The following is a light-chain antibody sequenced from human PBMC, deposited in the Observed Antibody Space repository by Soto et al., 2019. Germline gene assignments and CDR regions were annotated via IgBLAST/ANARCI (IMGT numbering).Light chain of an antibody. CDR3: QHYYNWPRT. J-gene: IGKJ1*01. CDR1: QTVGRN. CDR2: GAS. Sequence: EIVMTQSPATLSVSPGERATLSCRSSQTVGRNLAWYQQKPGQAPRLLFYGASTRATDIPARLSGSGSGTEFTLIISSLQSEDFAVYYCQHYYNWPRTFGQGTKVDIK. V-gene: IGKV3-15*01.